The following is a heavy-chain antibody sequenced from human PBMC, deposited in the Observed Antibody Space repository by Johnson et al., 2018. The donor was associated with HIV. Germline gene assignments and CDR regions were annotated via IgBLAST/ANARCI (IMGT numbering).Heavy chain of an antibody. V-gene: IGHV3-53*01. D-gene: IGHD6-13*01. CDR3: AKHMRCGRGIAALSCHAFDI. J-gene: IGHJ3*02. CDR2: IYSGGST. CDR1: GFTVSSNY. Sequence: VQLVESGGGLIQPGGSLRLSCAASGFTVSSNYMSWVRQAPGKGLEWVSAIYSGGSTYYADSVKGRFTISRDKSKNMVYLHMHSLRAEDTAWYYCAKHMRCGRGIAALSCHAFDIWGQGTMVTVSS.